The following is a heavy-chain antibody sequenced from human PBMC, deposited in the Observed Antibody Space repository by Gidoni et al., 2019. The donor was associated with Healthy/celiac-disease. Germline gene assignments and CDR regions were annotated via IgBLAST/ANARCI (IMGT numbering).Heavy chain of an antibody. J-gene: IGHJ5*02. CDR1: GYTFTGYY. CDR3: ARDFMADGQAGFDP. Sequence: QVQLVQSGAEVKKPGASVKVSCKASGYTFTGYYMHLVPQAPGQGLEWMGWINPNSGGTNYAQKFQGRVTMTRDTSISTAYMELSMLRSDDTAVYYCARDFMADGQAGFDPWGQGTLVTVSS. V-gene: IGHV1-2*02. CDR2: INPNSGGT.